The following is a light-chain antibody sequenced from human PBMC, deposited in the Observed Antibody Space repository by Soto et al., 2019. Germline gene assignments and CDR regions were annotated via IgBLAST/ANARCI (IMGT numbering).Light chain of an antibody. V-gene: IGKV3-20*01. CDR2: GAS. CDR1: QSVSSSS. Sequence: EIVLTQSPGTLSLSPGERATLSCRASQSVSSSSLAWYQQKPGQAPSLLIYGASSRATGIPDRFSGSGSGTDFTLTISRLEPEDFAVYYCQQYGSSPTFGQGTKVEIK. J-gene: IGKJ1*01. CDR3: QQYGSSPT.